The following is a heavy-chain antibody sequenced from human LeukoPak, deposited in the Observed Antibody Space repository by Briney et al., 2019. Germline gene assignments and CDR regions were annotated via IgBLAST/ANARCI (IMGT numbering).Heavy chain of an antibody. CDR1: GYTFTSYH. CDR2: INPSGGST. CDR3: ARGPSRGYSSSWYGGRYDY. Sequence: ASVKVSCKASGYTFTSYHMHWVRQAPGQGLEWMGIINPSGGSTSYAQKFQGRVTMTRDMSTSTVYMELSSLRSEDTAVYYCARGPSRGYSSSWYGGRYDYWGQGTLVTVSS. D-gene: IGHD6-13*01. J-gene: IGHJ4*02. V-gene: IGHV1-46*01.